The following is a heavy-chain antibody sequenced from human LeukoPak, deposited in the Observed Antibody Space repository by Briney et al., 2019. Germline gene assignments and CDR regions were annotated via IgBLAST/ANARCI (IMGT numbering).Heavy chain of an antibody. Sequence: GGSLRLSCAASGFTFSDYYMTWIRQAPGKGLEWVSYISSSDATRSYADSVKGRFTISRDNAKNTLFLQMNSLRAEDTAVYYCARNSGYYSFYFDHWGQGTLVTASS. V-gene: IGHV3-11*01. CDR1: GFTFSDYY. CDR3: ARNSGYYSFYFDH. J-gene: IGHJ4*02. CDR2: ISSSDATR. D-gene: IGHD3-22*01.